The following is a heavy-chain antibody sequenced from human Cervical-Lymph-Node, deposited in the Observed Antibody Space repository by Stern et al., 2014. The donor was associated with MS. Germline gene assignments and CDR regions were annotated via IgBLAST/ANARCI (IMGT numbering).Heavy chain of an antibody. V-gene: IGHV3-21*01. Sequence: EVQLVESGGGLVPPGGSLRLSCAASGFTFSDYSMNWVRQAPGKGLEWVSSITNSGASMYYADSVKGRFTISRDNAKNTLYLQMDSLSAEDTATYFCASTLHGGLYNWFDPWGQGTLVTVSS. CDR2: ITNSGASM. CDR3: ASTLHGGLYNWFDP. J-gene: IGHJ5*02. CDR1: GFTFSDYS. D-gene: IGHD2-2*01.